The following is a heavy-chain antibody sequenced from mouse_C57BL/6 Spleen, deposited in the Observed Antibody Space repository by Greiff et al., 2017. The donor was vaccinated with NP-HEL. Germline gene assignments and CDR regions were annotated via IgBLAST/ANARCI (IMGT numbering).Heavy chain of an antibody. CDR1: GYTFTDYN. D-gene: IGHD2-1*01. Sequence: VQLKQSGPELVKPGASVKIPCKASGYTFTDYNMDWVKQSHGKSLEWIGDINPNNGGTIYNQKFKGKATLTVDKSSSTAYMELRSLTSEDTAVYYGAREIYYGNCVDWYFDDWGTGTTVTVSS. CDR3: AREIYYGNCVDWYFDD. J-gene: IGHJ1*03. V-gene: IGHV1-18*01. CDR2: INPNNGGT.